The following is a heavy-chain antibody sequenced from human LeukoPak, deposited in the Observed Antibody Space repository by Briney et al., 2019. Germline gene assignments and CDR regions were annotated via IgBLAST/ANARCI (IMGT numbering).Heavy chain of an antibody. J-gene: IGHJ4*02. CDR3: ARRVMTTVKGRVYDY. Sequence: SETLSLTCAVYGGSFSGYYWCWIRQPPGKGLEWIGEINHSGSTNYNPSLKSRVTISVDTSKNQFSLKLSSVTAADTAVYYCARRVMTTVKGRVYDYWGQGTLVTVSS. V-gene: IGHV4-34*01. CDR2: INHSGST. D-gene: IGHD4-17*01. CDR1: GGSFSGYY.